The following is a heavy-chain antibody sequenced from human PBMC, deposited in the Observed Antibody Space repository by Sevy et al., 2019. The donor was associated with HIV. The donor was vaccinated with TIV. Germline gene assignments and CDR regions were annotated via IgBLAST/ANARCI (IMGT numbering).Heavy chain of an antibody. J-gene: IGHJ4*02. D-gene: IGHD2-2*01. V-gene: IGHV3-21*01. CDR1: GFTFSSYS. CDR3: ASARYCSSTSCYDFDY. CDR2: ISSSSSYI. Sequence: GGSLRLSCAASGFTFSSYSMNWVRQAPGKGLEWVSSISSSSSYIYYADSVKGRFTISRDNAKNTLYLQMNSLRAEDTAVYYCASARYCSSTSCYDFDYWGQGTLVTVSS.